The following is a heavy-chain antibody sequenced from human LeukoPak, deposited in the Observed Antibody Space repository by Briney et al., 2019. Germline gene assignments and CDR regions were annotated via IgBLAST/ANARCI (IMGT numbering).Heavy chain of an antibody. J-gene: IGHJ4*02. Sequence: PSETLSPTCTVSGGSISSYYWSWIRQPPGKGLEWIGYIYYSGSTNYNPSLKSRVTISVDTSKNQFSLKLSSVTAADTAVYYCARRAYGDSPNDYWGQGTLVTVSS. V-gene: IGHV4-59*08. CDR1: GGSISSYY. CDR3: ARRAYGDSPNDY. D-gene: IGHD4-17*01. CDR2: IYYSGST.